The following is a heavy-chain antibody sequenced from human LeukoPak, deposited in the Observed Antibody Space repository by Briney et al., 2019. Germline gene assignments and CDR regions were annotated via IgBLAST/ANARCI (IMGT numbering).Heavy chain of an antibody. D-gene: IGHD1-26*01. J-gene: IGHJ6*02. CDR2: IKQDGSEK. CDR1: GFTFSYYW. CDR3: ARGTREPV. V-gene: IGHV3-7*05. Sequence: PGGSLRLSCAASGFTFSYYWMSWVRQAPGKGLEWVANIKQDGSEKYYVDSVKGRFTISRDNANDSLYLQMNSLRAEDTAVYYCARGTREPVWGQGTTVTVSS.